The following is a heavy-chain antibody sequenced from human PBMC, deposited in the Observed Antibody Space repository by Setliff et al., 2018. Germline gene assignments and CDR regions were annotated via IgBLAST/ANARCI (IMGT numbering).Heavy chain of an antibody. CDR1: GYTLSNSI. V-gene: IGHV1-18*01. Sequence: ASVKVSCKASGYTLSNSILSWVRQAPGQGLEWMGWISAYNGKTYFAQKFQDRITLTTDTSTNTGYLELRGLRSDDTAVYYCLRLVRYCTKIACQATSGAELWGQGTLVTVSS. CDR3: LRLVRYCTKIACQATSGAEL. D-gene: IGHD2-8*01. CDR2: ISAYNGKT. J-gene: IGHJ4*02.